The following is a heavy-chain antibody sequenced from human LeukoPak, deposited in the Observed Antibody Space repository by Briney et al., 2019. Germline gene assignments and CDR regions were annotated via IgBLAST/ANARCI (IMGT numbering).Heavy chain of an antibody. Sequence: GGSLTLSCAASGFTFSSYAMSWVRQAPGKGLEWVSKISGRSGSTYYADSVKGRFTISRDNSKNTVYLQMNSLGAEDTAVYYCAKEVKELLWFADGGDAFDMWGQGTLVTVSS. CDR1: GFTFSSYA. V-gene: IGHV3-23*01. CDR3: AKEVKELLWFADGGDAFDM. CDR2: ISGRSGST. J-gene: IGHJ3*02. D-gene: IGHD3-10*01.